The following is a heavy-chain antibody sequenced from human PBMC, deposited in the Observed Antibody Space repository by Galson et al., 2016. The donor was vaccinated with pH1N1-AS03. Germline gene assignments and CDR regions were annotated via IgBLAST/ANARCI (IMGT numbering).Heavy chain of an antibody. Sequence: SVKVSCKASGYNFRDYYIHWVRQAPGQGLEWMGWITPKDDDTNYAPKFQGRVTMTRDLSTSSAYLELKRLTSDDTAVYFCARDGGGIIEDALDTWGQGTLVTVSS. V-gene: IGHV1-2*02. J-gene: IGHJ3*02. CDR2: ITPKDDDT. CDR1: GYNFRDYY. CDR3: ARDGGGIIEDALDT. D-gene: IGHD2-21*01.